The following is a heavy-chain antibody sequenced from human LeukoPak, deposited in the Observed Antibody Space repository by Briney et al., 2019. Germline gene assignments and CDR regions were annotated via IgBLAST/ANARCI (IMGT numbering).Heavy chain of an antibody. D-gene: IGHD3-3*01. V-gene: IGHV3-48*01. J-gene: IGHJ6*03. Sequence: PGGSLRLSCAASGFTFSSYSMNWVRQAPGKGLEWVSYISSSSSTIYYADSVKGRFTISRDNARNSLYLQMNSLRAEDTAVYYCARGQYYDFWSGYYSLRSGYYYMDAWGKGTTVTVSS. CDR3: ARGQYYDFWSGYYSLRSGYYYMDA. CDR1: GFTFSSYS. CDR2: ISSSSSTI.